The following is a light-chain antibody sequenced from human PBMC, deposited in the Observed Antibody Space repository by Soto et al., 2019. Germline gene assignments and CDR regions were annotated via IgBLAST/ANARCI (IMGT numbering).Light chain of an antibody. CDR2: GAS. V-gene: IGKV3-15*01. J-gene: IGKJ1*01. CDR1: QSVSSN. CDR3: QQYNNWPPWT. Sequence: EIVMTQSPATLSASPGERATLSCRASQSVSSNLAWYQQKPGKAPRLLIYGASTSVTGIPARFSGSGSGTDFTLTISSLQSEDFSVYYCQQYNNWPPWTFGQGTKVEIK.